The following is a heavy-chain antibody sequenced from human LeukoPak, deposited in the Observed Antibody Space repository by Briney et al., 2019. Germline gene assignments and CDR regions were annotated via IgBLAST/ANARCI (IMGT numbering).Heavy chain of an antibody. V-gene: IGHV4-39*01. CDR1: GGSISSSSYY. CDR2: IYYSGST. CDR3: ARQPSDDFWSGYYLTYYFDY. Sequence: SETLSLTSTVSGGSISSSSYYWGWIRQPPGKGLEWIGSIYYSGSTYYNPSLKSRVTISVDTSKNQFSLKLSSVTAADTAVYYCARQPSDDFWSGYYLTYYFDYWGRGTLVTVSS. D-gene: IGHD3-3*01. J-gene: IGHJ4*02.